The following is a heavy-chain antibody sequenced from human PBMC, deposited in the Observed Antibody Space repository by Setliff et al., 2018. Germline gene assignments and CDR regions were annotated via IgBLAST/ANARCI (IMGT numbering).Heavy chain of an antibody. J-gene: IGHJ4*02. Sequence: GVLRLSCAASGFTFSTYSLIWVRQAPGTGLEWVSSISPSSSHIWYADSVKGRFTISRDNAKNSLYMQMNSLRAEETAVYYCARWGSPYYFDYWGQGTLVTVSS. CDR2: ISPSSSHI. CDR1: GFTFSTYS. D-gene: IGHD3-16*01. V-gene: IGHV3-21*01. CDR3: ARWGSPYYFDY.